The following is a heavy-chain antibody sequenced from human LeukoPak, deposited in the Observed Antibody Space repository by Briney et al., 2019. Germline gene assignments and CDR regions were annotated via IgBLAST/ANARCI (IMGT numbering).Heavy chain of an antibody. CDR2: INHSGST. CDR3: ARTYANWGYHDAFDI. V-gene: IGHV4-34*01. CDR1: GGSFSGYY. J-gene: IGHJ3*02. D-gene: IGHD7-27*01. Sequence: SETLSLTCAVYGGSFSGYYWSWNRQPPGKGLEWIGEINHSGSTNYNPSLKSRVTISVDTSKNQFSLKLSSVTAADTAVYYCARTYANWGYHDAFDIWGQGTMVTVSS.